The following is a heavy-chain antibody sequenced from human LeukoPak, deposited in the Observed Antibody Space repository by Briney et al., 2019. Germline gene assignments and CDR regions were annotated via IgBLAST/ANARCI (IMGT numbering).Heavy chain of an antibody. CDR1: GFTFSSYV. D-gene: IGHD3-10*01. V-gene: IGHV3-23*01. Sequence: GGSLRLSCAASGFTFSSYVMSWVRQAPGKGLEWVSAISGSGGSTYFPDSVKGRFTISRDNSKNTLYLQMNSLRAEDTAVYYCAKGPSGSYYGFDMWGQGTMVTVS. CDR3: AKGPSGSYYGFDM. CDR2: ISGSGGST. J-gene: IGHJ3*02.